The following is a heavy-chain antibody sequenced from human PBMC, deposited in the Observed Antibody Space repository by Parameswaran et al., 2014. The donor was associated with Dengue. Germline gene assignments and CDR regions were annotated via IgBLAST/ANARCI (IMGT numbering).Heavy chain of an antibody. V-gene: IGHV3-33*01. D-gene: IGHD6-19*01. CDR3: ARELSGWVDY. CDR2: IWYDGSNK. J-gene: IGHJ4*02. Sequence: VRQMPGKGLEWVAVIWYDGSNKYYADSVKGRFTISRDNSKNTLYLQMNSLRAEDTAVYYCARELSGWVDYWGQGTLVTVSS.